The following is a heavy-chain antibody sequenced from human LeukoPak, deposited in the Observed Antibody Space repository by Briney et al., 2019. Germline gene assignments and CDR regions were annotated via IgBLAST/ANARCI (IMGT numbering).Heavy chain of an antibody. CDR1: GYNFILSY. D-gene: IGHD3-10*01. V-gene: IGHV1-2*02. CDR3: ARVDIWGRVTMVRGVLYFDN. J-gene: IGHJ4*02. CDR2: IDPNSGGT. Sequence: ASVKVSCKTSGYNFILSYIHWVRQAPGQGLEWMGWIDPNSGGTNYAQKFQGRVTLTRETSISTSFMGLTRLTSDDTAVYYCARVDIWGRVTMVRGVLYFDNWGQGTLVTVSS.